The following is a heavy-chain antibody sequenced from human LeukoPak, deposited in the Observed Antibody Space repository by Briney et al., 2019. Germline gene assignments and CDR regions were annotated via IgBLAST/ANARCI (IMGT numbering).Heavy chain of an antibody. CDR2: IYPGDSDT. D-gene: IGHD6-13*01. V-gene: IGHV5-51*01. Sequence: IYPGDSDTRYSPSFQGQVTISADKSISTAYLQWSSLKASDTAMYYCARHAGYSSSWYELDYWGQGTLVTVSS. J-gene: IGHJ4*02. CDR3: ARHAGYSSSWYELDY.